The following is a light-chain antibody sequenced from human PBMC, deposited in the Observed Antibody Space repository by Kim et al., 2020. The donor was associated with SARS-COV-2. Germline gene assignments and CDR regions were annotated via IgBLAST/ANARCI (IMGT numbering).Light chain of an antibody. CDR1: SSDVGGYNY. CDR3: CSFAGIYTRV. Sequence: QSALTQPRSVSGSPGQSVTISCTGTSSDVGGYNYVSWYQQHPGKAPKLMIYDVIKRPSGVPDRFSGSKSGNTASLTISGPQAEDEADYYCCSFAGIYTRVFGGGTKLTVL. CDR2: DVI. J-gene: IGLJ3*02. V-gene: IGLV2-11*01.